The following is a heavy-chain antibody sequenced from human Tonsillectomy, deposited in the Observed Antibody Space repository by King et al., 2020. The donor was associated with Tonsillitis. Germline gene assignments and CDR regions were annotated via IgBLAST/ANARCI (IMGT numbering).Heavy chain of an antibody. Sequence: VQLRESGPGLVKPSETLSLTCAVSGYSISSGYYWGWIRQPPGKGLEWIGNIYHSGSSYYNPSLKSRVTISVDSSKNQFSLKLSSVTAADTAVYYCARVPGYDILTGYAYYFDYWGQGTLVTVSS. D-gene: IGHD3-9*01. CDR2: IYHSGSS. V-gene: IGHV4-38-2*01. J-gene: IGHJ4*02. CDR3: ARVPGYDILTGYAYYFDY. CDR1: GYSISSGYY.